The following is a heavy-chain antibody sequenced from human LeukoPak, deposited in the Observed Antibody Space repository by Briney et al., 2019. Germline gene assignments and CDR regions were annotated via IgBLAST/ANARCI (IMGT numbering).Heavy chain of an antibody. J-gene: IGHJ4*02. Sequence: GASVKVSCKASGGTFSSYAISWVRQAPRQGLEWMGRIIPILGIANYAQKFQGRVTITADKSTSTAYMELSSLRSEDTAVYYCARSVRDGYNYSPKYFDYWGQGTLVTVSS. CDR3: ARSVRDGYNYSPKYFDY. V-gene: IGHV1-69*04. CDR1: GGTFSSYA. D-gene: IGHD5-12*01. CDR2: IIPILGIA.